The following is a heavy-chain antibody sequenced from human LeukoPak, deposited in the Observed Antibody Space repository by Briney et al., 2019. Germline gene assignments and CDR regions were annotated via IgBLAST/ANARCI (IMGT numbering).Heavy chain of an antibody. V-gene: IGHV3-53*04. CDR3: ARGRGYYYGSGSYYHDTFDI. Sequence: GGSLRLSCAASGFTVSSNYMSWVRQAPGKGLEWVSVIYSGGSTYYADSVKGRFTISRHNSKNTLYLQMNSLRAEDTAVYYCARGRGYYYGSGSYYHDTFDIWGQGTMVTVSS. CDR2: IYSGGST. D-gene: IGHD3-10*01. CDR1: GFTVSSNY. J-gene: IGHJ3*02.